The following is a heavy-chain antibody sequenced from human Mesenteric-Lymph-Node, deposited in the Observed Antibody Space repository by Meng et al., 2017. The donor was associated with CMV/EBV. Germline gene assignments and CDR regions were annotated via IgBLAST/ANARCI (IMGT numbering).Heavy chain of an antibody. CDR2: INHSGST. D-gene: IGHD3-9*01. CDR3: ARGSSYDILTGYFDY. J-gene: IGHJ4*02. CDR1: GWSFSGYY. V-gene: IGHV4-34*01. Sequence: QVHLLPWGTGLVKPLETLSVTCRVDGWSFSGYYCNWIRQSPEKGLEWIGEINHSGSTTYNPSFTSRIIISVDTSTNQISLNMSSVTAADTAAYYCARGSSYDILTGYFDYWGQGALVTVSS.